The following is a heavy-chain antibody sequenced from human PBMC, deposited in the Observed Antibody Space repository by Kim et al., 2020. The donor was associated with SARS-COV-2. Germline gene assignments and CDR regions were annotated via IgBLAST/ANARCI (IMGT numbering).Heavy chain of an antibody. CDR1: GFTFSSYA. CDR2: ISYDGSNK. J-gene: IGHJ3*02. CDR3: ARADGYNSAFDI. V-gene: IGHV3-30*04. D-gene: IGHD5-12*01. Sequence: AGSRRLSCAASGFTFSSYAMHWVRQAPGKGLEWVAVISYDGSNKYYADSVKGRFTISRDNSKNTLYLQMNSLRAEDTAVYYCARADGYNSAFDIWGQGTMLTVSS.